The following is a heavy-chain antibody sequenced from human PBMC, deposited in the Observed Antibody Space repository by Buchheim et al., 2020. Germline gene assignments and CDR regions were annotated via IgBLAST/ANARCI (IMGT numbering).Heavy chain of an antibody. D-gene: IGHD5-12*01. V-gene: IGHV3-23*01. CDR3: AKGGPSSLYYFDY. Sequence: EVQLLESGGGLVQPGGSLRLSCAASGFTISSYAMRWVRQAPGKGLEWVSTIGSGGNTYYADSGKGRFTISRDKSKNTLSVQMHSLRAEDTAVYYCAKGGPSSLYYFDYWGQGTL. CDR1: GFTISSYA. J-gene: IGHJ4*02. CDR2: IGSGGNT.